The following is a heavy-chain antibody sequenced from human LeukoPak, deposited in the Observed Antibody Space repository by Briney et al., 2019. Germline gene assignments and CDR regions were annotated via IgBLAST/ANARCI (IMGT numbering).Heavy chain of an antibody. D-gene: IGHD5-24*01. J-gene: IGHJ6*03. Sequence: SETLSLTCTVSGGSITNYYWSWIRQSAGKGLEWIGRIKTSGDTSYNPSIRSRVTMSVDTSKNQFSLKLSSVTAADTAVYYCARVEGDGYTRPDYYYYYMDVWGKGTTVTVSS. V-gene: IGHV4-4*07. CDR2: IKTSGDT. CDR3: ARVEGDGYTRPDYYYYYMDV. CDR1: GGSITNYY.